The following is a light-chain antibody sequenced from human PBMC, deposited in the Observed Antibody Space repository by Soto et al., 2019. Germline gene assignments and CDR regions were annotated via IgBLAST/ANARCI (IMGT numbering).Light chain of an antibody. V-gene: IGKV3-20*01. CDR1: QSVRSSY. Sequence: EIVITQSPGTLSLSPGERATLSCRASQSVRSSYLAWCQQKPGQAPGLLIYGASSSATGIPDRFSGSGSGTDFTLTISRLEPEDFAVYYCQQYGSSRTFGQGTKVDIK. J-gene: IGKJ1*01. CDR3: QQYGSSRT. CDR2: GAS.